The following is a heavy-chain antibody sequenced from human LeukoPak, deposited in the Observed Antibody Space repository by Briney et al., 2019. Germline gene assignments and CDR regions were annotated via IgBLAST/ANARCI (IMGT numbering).Heavy chain of an antibody. Sequence: SETLSPTCAASGDSFSSHYWTWVRQSHGTGLEWVGYISHIGRTNYNPSLKSRVTISIDTSKNQFSLKLRSVTAADTVVYYCARDLVTVTKGFDIWGQGTMVSVSS. CDR1: GDSFSSHY. CDR2: ISHIGRT. J-gene: IGHJ3*02. D-gene: IGHD4-17*01. V-gene: IGHV4-59*11. CDR3: ARDLVTVTKGFDI.